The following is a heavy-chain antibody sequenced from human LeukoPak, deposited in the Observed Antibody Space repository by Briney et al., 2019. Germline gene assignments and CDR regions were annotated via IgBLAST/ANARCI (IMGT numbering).Heavy chain of an antibody. CDR2: IYSGGST. CDR3: AGRIRGIDY. D-gene: IGHD3-10*01. V-gene: IGHV3-53*01. J-gene: IGHJ4*02. CDR1: GFTVSSNY. Sequence: PGGSLSLSCAASGFTVSSNYMSWVRQAPGKGLEWVSVIYSGGSTYYADSVKGRFTISRDNSKNTLYLQMNSLRAEDTAVYYCAGRIRGIDYWGQGTLVTVSS.